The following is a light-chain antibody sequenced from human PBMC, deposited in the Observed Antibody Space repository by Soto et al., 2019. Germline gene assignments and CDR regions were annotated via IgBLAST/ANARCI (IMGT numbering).Light chain of an antibody. CDR3: QQRSNWRIT. Sequence: EIVLTQSPSTLSLSPGKTAALSCLASQSVSSYLAWYQQKPGQAPRLLIYDASNRATGIPARFSGSGSGTDFTLTISSLEPEDFAVYYCQQRSNWRITFGQGTRLEIK. J-gene: IGKJ5*01. CDR2: DAS. CDR1: QSVSSY. V-gene: IGKV3-11*01.